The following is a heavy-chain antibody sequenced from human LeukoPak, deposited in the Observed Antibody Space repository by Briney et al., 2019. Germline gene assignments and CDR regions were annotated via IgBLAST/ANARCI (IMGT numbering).Heavy chain of an antibody. V-gene: IGHV3-7*01. J-gene: IGHJ4*02. D-gene: IGHD6-19*01. CDR3: ARDTWSGWTFDY. CDR1: GFTFSSSW. Sequence: GGSLRLSCAASGFTFSSSWMSWGRQAPGKGLEWVANIKQDGSEKDYVESVKGRFTISRDNAKNSLYLQMNSLRAEDTAVYYCARDTWSGWTFDYWGQGTLVTVFS. CDR2: IKQDGSEK.